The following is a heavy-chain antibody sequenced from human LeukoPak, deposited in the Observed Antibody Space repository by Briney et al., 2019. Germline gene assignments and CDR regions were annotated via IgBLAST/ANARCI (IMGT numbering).Heavy chain of an antibody. V-gene: IGHV3-21*01. J-gene: IGHJ4*02. CDR2: ISSSSSYI. Sequence: VKPGGSLRLSCAASGFTFSSYGMNWVRQAPGKGLEWVPSISSSSSYIYYADSVKGRFTISRDNAKNSLYLQMNSLRAEDTAVYYCARESEMLGYGDYGVDYWGQGTLVTVSS. D-gene: IGHD4-17*01. CDR1: GFTFSSYG. CDR3: ARESEMLGYGDYGVDY.